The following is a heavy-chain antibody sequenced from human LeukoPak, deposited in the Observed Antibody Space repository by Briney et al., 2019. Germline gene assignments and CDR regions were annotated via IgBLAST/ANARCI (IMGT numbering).Heavy chain of an antibody. V-gene: IGHV3-30*09. Sequence: QAGGSLRLSCAASGFSFSSYAMHWVRQAPGKGLEWVAVTSYDGSNEYNADSVKGRFAISRDNSKNTLYLQMNNLRAEDTAVYYCARAQHSGYERYQYYFDYWGQGTLVTVSS. J-gene: IGHJ4*02. D-gene: IGHD5-12*01. CDR2: TSYDGSNE. CDR1: GFSFSSYA. CDR3: ARAQHSGYERYQYYFDY.